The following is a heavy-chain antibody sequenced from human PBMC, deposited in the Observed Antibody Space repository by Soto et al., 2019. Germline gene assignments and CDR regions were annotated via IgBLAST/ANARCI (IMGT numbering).Heavy chain of an antibody. Sequence: SVKVSCKASGGTFSSYAISWVRQAPGQGLEWMGGIIPIFGTANYAQKFQGRVTITADESTSTAYMELSSLSSEDTAVYYCARDRDCASDCYPNWFYPCDKGPLVTVFS. V-gene: IGHV1-69*13. J-gene: IGHJ5*02. D-gene: IGHD2-21*02. CDR1: GGTFSSYA. CDR3: ARDRDCASDCYPNWFYP. CDR2: IIPIFGTA.